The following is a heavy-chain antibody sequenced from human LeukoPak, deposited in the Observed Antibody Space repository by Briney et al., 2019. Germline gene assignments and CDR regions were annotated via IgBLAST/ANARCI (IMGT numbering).Heavy chain of an antibody. CDR1: GGSISSYY. J-gene: IGHJ4*02. V-gene: IGHV4-4*07. CDR3: ASNDYGDSSFDY. CDR2: IYTSGST. D-gene: IGHD4-17*01. Sequence: SETLSLTCTVSGGSISSYYWSWIRQPAGKGLGWIGRIYTSGSTNYNPSLKSRVTISVDKSKNQFSLKLSSVTAADTAVYYCASNDYGDSSFDYRGQGTLVTVSS.